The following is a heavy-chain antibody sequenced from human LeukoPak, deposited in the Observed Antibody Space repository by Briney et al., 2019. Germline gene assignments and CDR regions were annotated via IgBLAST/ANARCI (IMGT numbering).Heavy chain of an antibody. D-gene: IGHD4-11*01. CDR3: AREGVTHNWFDP. CDR2: IYYSGST. V-gene: IGHV4-59*01. CDR1: GGSISTYY. J-gene: IGHJ5*02. Sequence: SETLSLTCTVSGGSISTYYWSWIRQPPGKGLEWIGYIYYSGSTNYKPSLKSRVTMSVETSKNQFSLKLSSVTAADTAVYYCAREGVTHNWFDPWGQGTLVTVSS.